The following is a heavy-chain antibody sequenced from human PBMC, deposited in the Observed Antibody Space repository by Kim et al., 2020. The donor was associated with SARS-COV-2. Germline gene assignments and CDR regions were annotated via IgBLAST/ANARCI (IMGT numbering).Heavy chain of an antibody. CDR1: GASFSGYY. J-gene: IGHJ4*02. CDR2: INHIGDR. Sequence: SETLSLTCAVYGASFSGYYWSWIRQPPGKGLEWIGEINHIGDRNYNVSLKSRLTISIATSKKQVSLSLSSVTAADTAVYYCARGRRSLLLYGHFYFDDWGLGTLVTVSS. D-gene: IGHD2-15*01. CDR3: ARGRRSLLLYGHFYFDD. V-gene: IGHV4-34*01.